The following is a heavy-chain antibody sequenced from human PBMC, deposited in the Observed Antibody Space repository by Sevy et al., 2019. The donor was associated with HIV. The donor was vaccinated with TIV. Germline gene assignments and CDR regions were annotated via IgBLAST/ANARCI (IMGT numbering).Heavy chain of an antibody. CDR1: GGSISSSETY. CDR2: IHYTGGT. V-gene: IGHV4-30-4*08. CDR3: ASKRGYNHGPFDY. Sequence: SETLSLTCTVSGGSISSSETYWSWIRQSPGGGLEWIGYIHYTGGTYYNPFLKDRVAMSVDTSDRKFSLRLSLLTAADTAVYFCASKRGYNHGPFDYWGQGTLVTVSS. D-gene: IGHD5-12*01. J-gene: IGHJ4*02.